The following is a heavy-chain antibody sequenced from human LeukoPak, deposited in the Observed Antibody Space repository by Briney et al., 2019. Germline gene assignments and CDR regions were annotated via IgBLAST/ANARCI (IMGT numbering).Heavy chain of an antibody. V-gene: IGHV4-59*01. CDR2: SYYRGST. Sequence: SETLSLTCTVSGGSISRFYWSWIRQPSRKGLEWVGYSYYRGSTNYNPTHQGRVTISVDTSKNPVSLKLSSVTAADTAVYYCARAGSGSGSYSHFDYWGQGTLVTVSS. CDR1: GGSISRFY. CDR3: ARAGSGSGSYSHFDY. J-gene: IGHJ4*02. D-gene: IGHD3-10*01.